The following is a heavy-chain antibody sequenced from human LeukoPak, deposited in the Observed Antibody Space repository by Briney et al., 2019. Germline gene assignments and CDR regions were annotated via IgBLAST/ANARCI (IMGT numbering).Heavy chain of an antibody. J-gene: IGHJ4*02. V-gene: IGHV3-33*06. CDR3: AKGSPWELHAFDY. CDR2: IWYDGSNK. Sequence: VRRPLAEEPAWVAVIWYDGSNKYYADSVKGGLPISRHNSQNTLYLQMNSQTAAHPAVYYCAKGSPWELHAFDYSGQGTLVNLSS. D-gene: IGHD1-26*01.